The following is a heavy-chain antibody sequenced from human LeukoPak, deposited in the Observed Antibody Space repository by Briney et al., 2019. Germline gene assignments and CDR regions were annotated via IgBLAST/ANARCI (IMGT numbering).Heavy chain of an antibody. V-gene: IGHV3-23*01. CDR1: GFTFSSYG. Sequence: GGSLRLSCAASGFTFSSYGMSWVRQAPGKGLEWVSAISGSGGSTYYADSVKGRFTISRDNSKNSLYLQMNSLRAEDTAVYYCARAGASSWPQPSDYWGQGTLVTVSS. CDR3: ARAGASSWPQPSDY. D-gene: IGHD6-13*01. CDR2: ISGSGGST. J-gene: IGHJ4*02.